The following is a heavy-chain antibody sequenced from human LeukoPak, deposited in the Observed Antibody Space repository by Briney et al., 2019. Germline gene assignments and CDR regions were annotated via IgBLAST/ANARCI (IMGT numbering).Heavy chain of an antibody. Sequence: SETLSLTCTVSGGSISSYSWSWTRQPAGKGLEWIGRLYTSGSTNYNPSVTSRVTMSLDTSKNQFSLKVKYVTAADTAVYYCARDLSYPLYYFDYWGQGTLVTVSS. D-gene: IGHD2-2*01. J-gene: IGHJ4*02. CDR2: LYTSGST. V-gene: IGHV4-4*07. CDR3: ARDLSYPLYYFDY. CDR1: GGSISSYS.